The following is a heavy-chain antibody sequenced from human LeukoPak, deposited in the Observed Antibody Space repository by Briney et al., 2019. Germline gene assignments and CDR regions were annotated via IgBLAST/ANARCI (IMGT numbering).Heavy chain of an antibody. D-gene: IGHD3-22*01. CDR2: IYTSGST. J-gene: IGHJ5*02. Sequence: PSETLSLTRTVAGGSISSGSYYWSWIRQPAGKGLEWIGRIYTSGSTNYNPSLKSRVTISVDTSKNQFSLKLSSVTAADTAVCYCARDSERNYYDSSGYYYVYNWFDPWGQGTLVTVSS. CDR1: GGSISSGSYY. CDR3: ARDSERNYYDSSGYYYVYNWFDP. V-gene: IGHV4-61*02.